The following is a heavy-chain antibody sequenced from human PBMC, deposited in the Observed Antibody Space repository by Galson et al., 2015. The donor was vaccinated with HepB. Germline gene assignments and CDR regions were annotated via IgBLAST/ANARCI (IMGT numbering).Heavy chain of an antibody. Sequence: PALVKPTQTLTLTCTFFGFSLSTSGMCVSWIRQPPGKALEWLALIDWDDDKYYSPSLKTRLTISKDTSKNQVVLTMTNMDPVDTATYYCARMISSSSGYSTSGMDVWGQGTTVTVSS. D-gene: IGHD6-13*01. J-gene: IGHJ6*02. V-gene: IGHV2-70*01. CDR2: IDWDDDK. CDR3: ARMISSSSGYSTSGMDV. CDR1: GFSLSTSGMC.